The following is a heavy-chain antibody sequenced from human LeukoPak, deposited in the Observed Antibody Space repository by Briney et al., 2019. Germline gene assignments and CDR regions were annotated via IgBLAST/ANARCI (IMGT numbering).Heavy chain of an antibody. CDR3: TRGGRPPKALGDTFDY. Sequence: WGSLSLTYAASGFTFISYATSWVRQSPGKGLEWVSAISGSGGSTYYADSVKGRFTISRDNSKNTVFLQMNSLRAEDTAVYHCTRGGRPPKALGDTFDYWGQGTMVTVSS. CDR1: GFTFISYA. J-gene: IGHJ3*01. V-gene: IGHV3-23*01. D-gene: IGHD1-26*01. CDR2: ISGSGGST.